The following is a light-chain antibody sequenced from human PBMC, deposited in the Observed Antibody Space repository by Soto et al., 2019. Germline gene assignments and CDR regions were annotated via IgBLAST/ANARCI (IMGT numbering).Light chain of an antibody. CDR2: DTS. CDR3: QQRNSWPPTFT. CDR1: QSVSSRY. J-gene: IGKJ1*01. V-gene: IGKV3D-20*02. Sequence: EIVLTQSPGTLSLSPGERATLSCRASQSVSSRYLAWYQQKPGQAPRLLIYDTSIRATGIPARFSGSGSGTDFTLTISSLEPEDFAVYYCQQRNSWPPTFTFGQGSKADIK.